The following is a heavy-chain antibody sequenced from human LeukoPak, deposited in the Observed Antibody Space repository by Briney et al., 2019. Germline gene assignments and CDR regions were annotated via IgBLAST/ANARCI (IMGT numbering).Heavy chain of an antibody. Sequence: GGSLRLSCAASGFTFKTHAMSWVRQAPGKGLEWVSRIDDSGVIRSYADSVKGRFTISRDNSKMTLTLQTNSLRAEDTAVYYCAKRLKRNYYYHYAMDVWGQGTTVTVSS. CDR2: IDDSGVIR. J-gene: IGHJ6*02. V-gene: IGHV3-23*01. D-gene: IGHD3-22*01. CDR1: GFTFKTHA. CDR3: AKRLKRNYYYHYAMDV.